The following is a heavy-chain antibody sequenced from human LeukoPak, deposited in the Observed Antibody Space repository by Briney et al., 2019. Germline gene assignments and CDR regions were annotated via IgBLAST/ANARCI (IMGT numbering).Heavy chain of an antibody. D-gene: IGHD2-15*01. V-gene: IGHV1-69*13. Sequence: GASVKVSCKASGGTFSSYAISWVRQAPGQGLEWMGGIIPISGTANYAQKFQGRVTITADESTSTAYMELSSLRSEDTAVYYCARALRGWQEAVAFDIWGQGTMVTVSS. CDR3: ARALRGWQEAVAFDI. J-gene: IGHJ3*02. CDR2: IIPISGTA. CDR1: GGTFSSYA.